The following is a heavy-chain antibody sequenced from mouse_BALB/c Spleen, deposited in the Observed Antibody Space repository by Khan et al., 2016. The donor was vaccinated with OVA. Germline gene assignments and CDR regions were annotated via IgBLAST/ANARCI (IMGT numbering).Heavy chain of an antibody. CDR1: GYSITSDYA. J-gene: IGHJ2*01. Sequence: QLEESGPGLVKPSQSLSLTCTVTGYSITSDYAWNWLRQFPGNKLEWMGYISYGGNTKYTPSLKSRISITRDTSKNQFFLQLNFVTIEDTATYYCARIQGGDFDYWGQGTTLTVSS. D-gene: IGHD3-2*02. CDR3: ARIQGGDFDY. V-gene: IGHV3-2*02. CDR2: ISYGGNT.